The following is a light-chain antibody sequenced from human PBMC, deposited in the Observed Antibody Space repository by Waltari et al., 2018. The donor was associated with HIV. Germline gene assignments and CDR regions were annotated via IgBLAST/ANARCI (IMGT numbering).Light chain of an antibody. J-gene: IGLJ1*01. CDR2: DVS. CDR1: SSDVGGSNY. Sequence: QSALTQPASVSGSPRQSITISCTGTSSDVGGSNYVSWYQQHPGKAPKLLIYDVSNRPAGLSERFSGSKSGNTASLTISGLQAEDEADYYCSSYTSSSTPYVCGTGTKVTVL. CDR3: SSYTSSSTPYV. V-gene: IGLV2-14*03.